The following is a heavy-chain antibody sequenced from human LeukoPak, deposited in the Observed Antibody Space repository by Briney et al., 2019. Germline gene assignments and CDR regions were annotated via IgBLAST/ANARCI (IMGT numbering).Heavy chain of an antibody. CDR1: GGSISSGDYY. J-gene: IGHJ5*02. CDR3: AMVQYNWFDP. CDR2: IYHSGST. Sequence: SSETLSLTCTVSGGSISSGDYYWSWIRQPPGKGLEWIGEIYHSGSTNYNPSLKSRVTISVDKSKNQFSLKLSSVTAADTAVYYCAMVQYNWFDPWGQGTLVTVSS. D-gene: IGHD3-10*01. V-gene: IGHV4-39*07.